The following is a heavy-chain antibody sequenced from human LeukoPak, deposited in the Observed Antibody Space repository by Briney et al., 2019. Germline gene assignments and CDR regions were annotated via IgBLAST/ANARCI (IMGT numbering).Heavy chain of an antibody. CDR2: INPSGGST. D-gene: IGHD6-6*01. CDR3: AKGSRSIAVGNLCDY. J-gene: IGHJ4*02. CDR1: GHTFTSYY. V-gene: IGHV1-46*01. Sequence: GASVKVSCKASGHTFTSYYMHWVRQAPGQGLEWMGIINPSGGSTSYAQKFQGGVTMTRDTSTSTVYMELSSLRSEDTAVYYCAKGSRSIAVGNLCDYWGQGTLVTVSS.